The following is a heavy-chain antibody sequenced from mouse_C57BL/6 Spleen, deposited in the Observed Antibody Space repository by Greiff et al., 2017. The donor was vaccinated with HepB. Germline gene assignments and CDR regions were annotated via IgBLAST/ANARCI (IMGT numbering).Heavy chain of an antibody. CDR3: ARHEPYYYGSHYYAMDY. J-gene: IGHJ4*01. CDR1: GYTFTEYT. CDR2: FYPGSGSI. V-gene: IGHV1-62-2*01. Sequence: QVQLKESGAELVKPGASVKLSCKASGYTFTEYTIHWVKQRSGQGLEWIGWFYPGSGSIKYNEKFKDKATLTADKSSSTVYMELSRLTSEDSAVYFCARHEPYYYGSHYYAMDYWGQGTSVTVSS. D-gene: IGHD1-1*01.